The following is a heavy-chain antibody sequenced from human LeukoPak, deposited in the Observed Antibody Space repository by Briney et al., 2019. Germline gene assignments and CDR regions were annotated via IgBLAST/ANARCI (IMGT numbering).Heavy chain of an antibody. CDR3: ARNGYYSIDY. J-gene: IGHJ4*02. D-gene: IGHD3-3*01. CDR2: IDHSGDT. CDR1: GGSFSADY. Sequence: PSETLSLTCAVYGGSFSADYWSWIRQPPGKGLEWIAEIDHSGDTNYNPSLKSRVIISIDTSNNQFSLSLTSVTAADTAVYYCARNGYYSIDYWGQGTLATVSS. V-gene: IGHV4-34*01.